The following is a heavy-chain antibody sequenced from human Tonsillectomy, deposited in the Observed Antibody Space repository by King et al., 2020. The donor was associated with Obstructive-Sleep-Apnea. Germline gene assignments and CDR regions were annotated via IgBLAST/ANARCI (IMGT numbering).Heavy chain of an antibody. CDR2: IYYSGGH. CDR1: GVAIIRESYY. CDR3: RSSYGHVEH. D-gene: IGHD4-17*01. V-gene: IGHV4-31*06. Sequence: QVQEAGPGLVKPSQNLSLTCTVSGVAIIRESYYWCWIRKHPGGQGPEWIGCIYYSGGHYYNPTPKSRPTISLDTSKNQFSPKLNSVTAADSAVYFCRSSYGHVEHWGRGTLVTVSS. J-gene: IGHJ4*02.